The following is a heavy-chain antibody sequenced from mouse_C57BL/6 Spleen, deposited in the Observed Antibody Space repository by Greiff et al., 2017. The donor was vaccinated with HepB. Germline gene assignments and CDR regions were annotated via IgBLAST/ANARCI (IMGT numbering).Heavy chain of an antibody. V-gene: IGHV14-4*01. CDR1: GFNIKDDY. CDR2: IDPENGDT. D-gene: IGHD2-4*01. CDR3: TRGLRDY. J-gene: IGHJ2*01. Sequence: VHVKQSGAELVRPGASVKLSCTASGFNIKDDYMHWVKQRPEQGLEWIGWIDPENGDTEYASKFQGKATITADTTSNTAYLQLSSLTSEDAAVYYCTRGLRDYWGQGTTLTVSS.